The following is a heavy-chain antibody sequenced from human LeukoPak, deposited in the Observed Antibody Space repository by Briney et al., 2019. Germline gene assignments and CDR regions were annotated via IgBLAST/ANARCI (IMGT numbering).Heavy chain of an antibody. CDR1: GFTFSSYA. CDR3: ARDSSEGYCSGGSCYSAVTTHFDY. Sequence: PGGSLRLSCAASGFTFSSYAMSWVRQAPGKGLEWVSSISSSSSYIYYADSVKGRFTISRDNAKNSLYLQMNSLRAEDTAVYYCARDSSEGYCSGGSCYSAVTTHFDYWGQGTLVTVSS. V-gene: IGHV3-21*01. CDR2: ISSSSSYI. J-gene: IGHJ4*02. D-gene: IGHD2-15*01.